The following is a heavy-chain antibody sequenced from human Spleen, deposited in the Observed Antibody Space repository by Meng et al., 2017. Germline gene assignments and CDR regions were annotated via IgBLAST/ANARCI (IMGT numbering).Heavy chain of an antibody. CDR2: TYYRSKWYN. CDR3: ARSSGPLDY. V-gene: IGHV6-1*01. J-gene: IGHJ4*02. Sequence: QVQLQEQGPGLVKPSQTLPLTCTISADSVSSNSAAWNWIRQCPLRGLEWLGRTYYRSKWYNYYAVSVKSRLTITPDTSKYQYSLQLNSVTPEDTAVYYCARSSGPLDYWGQGTLVTVSS. CDR1: ADSVSSNSAA. D-gene: IGHD5-12*01.